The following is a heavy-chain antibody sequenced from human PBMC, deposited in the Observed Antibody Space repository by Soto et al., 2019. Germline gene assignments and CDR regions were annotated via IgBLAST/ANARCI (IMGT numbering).Heavy chain of an antibody. CDR3: AREVADGYMYYFDY. J-gene: IGHJ4*02. D-gene: IGHD2-21*01. V-gene: IGHV4-38-2*02. Sequence: SETLSLTCAVSGDSIIGIYHWAWIRQSPGRGLEWIASIYHTGTTYYTPSLESRVTISVDRSKNQFSLKLSSVTAADTAVYYCAREVADGYMYYFDYWGQGTLVTVSS. CDR2: IYHTGTT. CDR1: GDSIIGIYH.